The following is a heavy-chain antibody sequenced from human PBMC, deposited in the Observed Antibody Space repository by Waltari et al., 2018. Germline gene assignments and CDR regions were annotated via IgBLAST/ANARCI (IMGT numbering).Heavy chain of an antibody. V-gene: IGHV1-69*01. J-gene: IGHJ4*02. CDR3: ARGLLNYDILTGYYY. CDR1: GGTFSSSA. CDR2: ISPIFGTA. Sequence: QVQLVQSGAEVKKPGSSVKVSCKASGGTFSSSAFSWVRQAPGQGVEWMGGISPIFGTANYAQKFQGRVTITADESTSTAYMELSSLRSEDTAVYYCARGLLNYDILTGYYYWGQGTLVTVSS. D-gene: IGHD3-9*01.